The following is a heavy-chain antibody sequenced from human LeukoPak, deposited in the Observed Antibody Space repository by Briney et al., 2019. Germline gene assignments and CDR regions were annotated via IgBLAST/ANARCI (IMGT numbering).Heavy chain of an antibody. V-gene: IGHV3-23*01. Sequence: GSLRPPCAAPGFRFTTYGLTWVPQAPGKGLEWVSVISSGGGTTYYADSVKGRFTISRDNSKNTVYLQMNTLRAEDTAIYYCARRGSGRYFDYWGQGTLVTVSS. J-gene: IGHJ4*02. CDR1: GFRFTTYG. D-gene: IGHD6-19*01. CDR2: ISSGGGTT. CDR3: ARRGSGRYFDY.